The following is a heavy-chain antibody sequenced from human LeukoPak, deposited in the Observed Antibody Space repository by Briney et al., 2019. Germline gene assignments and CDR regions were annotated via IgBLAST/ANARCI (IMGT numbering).Heavy chain of an antibody. V-gene: IGHV3-74*01. J-gene: IGHJ4*02. CDR1: GFTFSSNW. D-gene: IGHD1-26*01. CDR2: INEDGSTT. CDR3: VRDLGGRSGH. Sequence: GGSLRLSCAASGFTFSSNWMHWVRQAPGKGLVWVSRINEDGSTTTYADSVKGRSTIFRDNAKNTLYLQMNSLRAEDTAVYYCVRDLGGRSGHWGQGTLVTVSS.